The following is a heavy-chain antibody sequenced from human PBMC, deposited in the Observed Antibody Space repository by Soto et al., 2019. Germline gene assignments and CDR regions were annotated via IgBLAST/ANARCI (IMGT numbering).Heavy chain of an antibody. J-gene: IGHJ3*02. Sequence: PSETLSLTCTVSGGSISSYYWSWIRQPPGKGLEWIGYIYYSGGTNYNPSLKSRVTISVDTSKNQFSLKLSSVTAADTAVYYCARHCRTTVTSNAFDIWGQGTMVTVSS. D-gene: IGHD4-17*01. CDR2: IYYSGGT. CDR1: GGSISSYY. CDR3: ARHCRTTVTSNAFDI. V-gene: IGHV4-59*08.